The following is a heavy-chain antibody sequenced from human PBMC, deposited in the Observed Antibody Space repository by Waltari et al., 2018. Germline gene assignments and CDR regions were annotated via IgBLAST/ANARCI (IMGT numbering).Heavy chain of an antibody. V-gene: IGHV3-21*01. CDR3: ASNAGAHYYYYMDV. Sequence: EVQLVESGGGLVKHGGSLRLSCAASGFTFSSYSMNWVRQAPGKGLEWVSSISSSSSYIYYADSVKGRFTIPRDNAKNSLYLQMNSLRAEDTAVYYCASNAGAHYYYYMDVWGKGTTVTISS. D-gene: IGHD2-2*01. J-gene: IGHJ6*03. CDR2: ISSSSSYI. CDR1: GFTFSSYS.